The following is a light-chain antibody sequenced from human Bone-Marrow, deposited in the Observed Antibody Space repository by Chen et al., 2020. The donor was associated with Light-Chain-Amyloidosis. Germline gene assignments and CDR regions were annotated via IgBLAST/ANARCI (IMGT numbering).Light chain of an antibody. V-gene: IGLV3-21*02. CDR3: QVWDRSSDRAV. CDR1: NIGSTS. CDR2: DVS. Sequence: SYVLTQPSSVSLAPGQTATIACGGNNIGSTSVHWYQQTPGQAPLLVVYDVSDRPSGMPERLSGCNSGNTATRTISRVEAGDEADYYYQVWDRSSDRAVFGGGTKLTVL. J-gene: IGLJ3*02.